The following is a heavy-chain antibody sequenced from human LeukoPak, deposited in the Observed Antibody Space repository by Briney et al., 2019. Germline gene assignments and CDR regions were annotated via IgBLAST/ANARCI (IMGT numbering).Heavy chain of an antibody. CDR3: ARGLSSSSWYYN. CDR1: GFSFSASA. J-gene: IGHJ4*02. D-gene: IGHD6-13*01. Sequence: PGGSLRLSCAASGFSFSASAMHWVRQASGKGLEWVGRIRSKGNSYATEYGASVKGRFTISRDNSKNTLYLQMNSLRAEDTAVYYCARGLSSSSWYYNWGQGTLVTVSS. CDR2: IRSKGNSYAT. V-gene: IGHV3-73*01.